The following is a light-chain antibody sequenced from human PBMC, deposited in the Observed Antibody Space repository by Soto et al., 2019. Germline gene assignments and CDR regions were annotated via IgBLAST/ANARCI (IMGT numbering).Light chain of an antibody. Sequence: DIVMTQSPDSLAVSLGERATINCKSSQSLLYSSNNKNYLAWYHQKPGQPPKLLIYWASTRESGVPDRFTGSGSGADFTLTISSLQAEDVAFYYCQQYYSSPFTFGGGTKVEIK. CDR2: WAS. V-gene: IGKV4-1*01. CDR3: QQYYSSPFT. J-gene: IGKJ4*01. CDR1: QSLLYSSNNKNY.